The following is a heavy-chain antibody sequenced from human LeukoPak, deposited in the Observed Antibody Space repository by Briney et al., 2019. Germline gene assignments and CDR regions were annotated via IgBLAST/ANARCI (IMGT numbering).Heavy chain of an antibody. D-gene: IGHD3-10*01. CDR2: ISERGGST. CDR1: GISLSNYA. V-gene: IGHV3-23*01. Sequence: GGSLRLSCVVSGISLSNYAMTWVRQAPGKGLEWVSYISERGGSTTYADSVKGRFTISRGTSLNTLYLQMNNLRAEDTAVYFCAKRGVVIRGILVIGYHQEAYHYDFWGQGVLVTVSS. CDR3: AKRGVVIRGILVIGYHQEAYHYDF. J-gene: IGHJ4*02.